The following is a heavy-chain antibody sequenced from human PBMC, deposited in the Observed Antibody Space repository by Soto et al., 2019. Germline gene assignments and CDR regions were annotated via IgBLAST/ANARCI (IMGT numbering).Heavy chain of an antibody. V-gene: IGHV6-1*01. CDR2: TYYRSKWYF. CDR3: ARGSWDDVSGHYYMDV. J-gene: IGHJ6*03. D-gene: IGHD1-1*01. CDR1: GDSFSSNSAG. Sequence: QVQLQLSGPGLVTPSQTLSLTCAISGDSFSSNSAGWNWIRQTPSRGLEWLGRTYYRSKWYFNYAVSVESRITINPDTSKNQFSLQLSSVTPDDTAVYYCARGSWDDVSGHYYMDVWGKGTTVTVSS.